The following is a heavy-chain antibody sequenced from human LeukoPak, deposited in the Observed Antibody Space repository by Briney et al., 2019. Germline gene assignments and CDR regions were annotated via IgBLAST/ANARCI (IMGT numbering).Heavy chain of an antibody. CDR1: GGTFSSYA. CDR2: IIPIFGTA. D-gene: IGHD5-12*01. J-gene: IGHJ4*02. V-gene: IGHV1-69*13. CDR3: ARSHSGYDPMGLGN. Sequence: AASVKVSCKASGGTFSSYAISWVRQAPGQGLEWMGGIIPIFGTANYAQKFQGRVTITADESTSTAYMELSSLRSEDTAVYYCARSHSGYDPMGLGNWGQGTLVTVSS.